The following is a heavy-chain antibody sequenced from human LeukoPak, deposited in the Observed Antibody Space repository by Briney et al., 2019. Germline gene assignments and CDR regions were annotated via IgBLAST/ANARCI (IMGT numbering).Heavy chain of an antibody. J-gene: IGHJ4*02. Sequence: SETLSLTCTVSGGSISSSSYYWGWIRQPPGKGLEWIGSIYYSGSTYYNPSLKSRVTISVDTSKNQFSLKLSSVTAADTAVYYCARVIAAAEYYFDYWGQGTLVTVSS. CDR3: ARVIAAAEYYFDY. D-gene: IGHD6-13*01. V-gene: IGHV4-39*07. CDR1: GGSISSSSYY. CDR2: IYYSGST.